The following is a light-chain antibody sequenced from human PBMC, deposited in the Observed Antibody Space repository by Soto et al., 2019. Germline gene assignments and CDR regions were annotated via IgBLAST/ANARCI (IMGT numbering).Light chain of an antibody. V-gene: IGKV2-28*01. J-gene: IGKJ5*01. CDR2: LGS. Sequence: DILMRQSRPSLTLKPVSPPSISFSSNQSLLPNNGYHYLDWYMQKPGPSPQLLIYLGSNRSSGVPDRFSGSGSGTDFTLNISRVEAADVGVYYCMQALQSLNFGQGTQLEIK. CDR1: QSLLPNNGYHY. CDR3: MQALQSLN.